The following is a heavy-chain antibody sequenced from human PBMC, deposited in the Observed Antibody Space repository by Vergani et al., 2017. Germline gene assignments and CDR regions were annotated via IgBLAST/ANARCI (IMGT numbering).Heavy chain of an antibody. D-gene: IGHD5-12*01. V-gene: IGHV2-70*01. J-gene: IGHJ4*02. CDR1: GFSLLTSAMC. CDR2: IDWNDNK. Sequence: QVSLRESGPALVKPTQTLTLTCPFSGFSLLTSAMCVSCIRQPPGKALEWLALIDWNDNKYFNTSLKTRLTISKDASKNQVVLTMTNMDPVHTATYYCARIRRRGRSGYDIFDFWGQGILVTVAS. CDR3: ARIRRRGRSGYDIFDF.